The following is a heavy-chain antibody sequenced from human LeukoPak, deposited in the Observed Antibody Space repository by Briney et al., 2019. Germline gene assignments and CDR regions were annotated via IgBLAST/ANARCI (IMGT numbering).Heavy chain of an antibody. V-gene: IGHV3-48*03. J-gene: IGHJ2*01. CDR2: ISSGDSTT. CDR1: GFIFSSYE. CDR3: ARDPEGCTSTSCYTRPWWHFDL. Sequence: GGSLRLSCAASGFIFSSYEMSWVRQAPGTGLEWVSYISSGDSTTHYADSVQGRFTLSRDNAVDSLYLQMNSLRAEDTAVYFCARDPEGCTSTSCYTRPWWHFDLWGRGTLVTVSS. D-gene: IGHD2-2*02.